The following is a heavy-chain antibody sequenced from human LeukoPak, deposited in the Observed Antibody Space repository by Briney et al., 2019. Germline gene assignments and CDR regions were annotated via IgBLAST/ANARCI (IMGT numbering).Heavy chain of an antibody. D-gene: IGHD6-19*01. V-gene: IGHV4-61*01. CDR2: IYYSGST. CDR1: GGSVSSGSYY. Sequence: SETLSLTCTVSGGSVSSGSYYWSWIRQPPGKGLEWIGYIYYSGSTNYNPSLKGRVTISVDTSKNQFSLKLSSVTAADTAVYYCARGLSSGWYLGGGFDYWGQGTLVTVSS. J-gene: IGHJ4*02. CDR3: ARGLSSGWYLGGGFDY.